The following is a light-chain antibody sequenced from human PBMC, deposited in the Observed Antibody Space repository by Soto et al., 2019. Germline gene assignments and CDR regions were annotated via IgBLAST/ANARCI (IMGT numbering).Light chain of an antibody. V-gene: IGKV3-15*01. J-gene: IGKJ3*01. CDR1: QTISSS. Sequence: EIVMTQSPATLSVSPGERATLSCRASQTISSSLAWYQQKPGQAPRLLIYGASTRATGIPARFSGTGSGTDFTLTISSLQSEDFAVYYCQQRSNWPRFTFGPGTKVDIK. CDR2: GAS. CDR3: QQRSNWPRFT.